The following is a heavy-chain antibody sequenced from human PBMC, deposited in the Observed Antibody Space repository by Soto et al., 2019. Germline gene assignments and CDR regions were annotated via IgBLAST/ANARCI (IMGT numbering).Heavy chain of an antibody. V-gene: IGHV1-2*04. J-gene: IGHJ4*02. Sequence: ASVKVSCKASGYTFTCYYIQWVRQAPGQGLEWMGWINPNSGVTHYAQKFQGWVTMTRDTSISTAYMELSRLSSDDTAVYYCARYYDNNGYYFDYWGQGALVTVSS. CDR2: INPNSGVT. CDR3: ARYYDNNGYYFDY. CDR1: GYTFTCYY. D-gene: IGHD3-22*01.